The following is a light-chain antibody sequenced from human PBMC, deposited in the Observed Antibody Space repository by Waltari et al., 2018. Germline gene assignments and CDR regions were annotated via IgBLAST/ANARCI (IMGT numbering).Light chain of an antibody. Sequence: EIVLTQSPGTLSLSPGERVTLSCRASQSVSSSYLAWYQQKPGQAPGLLIYGASSRATGIPDRFSGSGSGTDFTLTISRLEPEDFAVYYCQQYGSSPTTFGQGTKVEIK. J-gene: IGKJ1*01. CDR3: QQYGSSPTT. V-gene: IGKV3-20*01. CDR2: GAS. CDR1: QSVSSSY.